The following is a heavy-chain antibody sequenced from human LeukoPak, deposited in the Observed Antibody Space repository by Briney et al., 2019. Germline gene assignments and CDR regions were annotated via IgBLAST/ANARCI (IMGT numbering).Heavy chain of an antibody. D-gene: IGHD6-13*01. V-gene: IGHV1-2*02. CDR1: GYTFTSYY. J-gene: IGHJ4*02. CDR2: INPNSGGT. CDR3: ARDAPIAAAGYDY. Sequence: ASVKVSCKASGYTFTSYYMHWVRQAPGQGLEWMGWINPNSGGTNYARKFQGRVTMTRDTSISTAYMELSRLRSDDTAVYYCARDAPIAAAGYDYWGQGTLVTVSS.